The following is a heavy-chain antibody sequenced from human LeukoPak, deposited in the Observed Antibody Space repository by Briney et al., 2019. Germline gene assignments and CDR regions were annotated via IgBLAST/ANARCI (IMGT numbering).Heavy chain of an antibody. D-gene: IGHD3-16*02. CDR1: GCSITSTSYY. CDR3: ARWVTQNYDYVWGSYRYTGHFDY. CDR2: IYTSGST. J-gene: IGHJ4*02. V-gene: IGHV4-61*02. Sequence: SETLSLTCTVSGCSITSTSYYWRWIRQPAGKGLEWIERIYTSGSTNYNPSLKSRVTISVDTSNNQFSLKLSSVTAADTDVYYCARWVTQNYDYVWGSYRYTGHFDYWGQGTLVTVSS.